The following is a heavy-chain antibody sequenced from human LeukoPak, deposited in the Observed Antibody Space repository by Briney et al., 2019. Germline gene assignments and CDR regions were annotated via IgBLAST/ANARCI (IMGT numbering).Heavy chain of an antibody. CDR1: GFTFSNYG. CDR2: ISSSSSYI. Sequence: GGSLRLSRAASGFTFSNYGIHWVRQAPGKGLEWVSSISSSSSYIYYADSVKGRFTISRDNARNSLYLQMNSLRAEDTAVYYCAREVHHSWWDYWGQGTLVTVSS. D-gene: IGHD6-13*01. V-gene: IGHV3-21*01. CDR3: AREVHHSWWDY. J-gene: IGHJ4*02.